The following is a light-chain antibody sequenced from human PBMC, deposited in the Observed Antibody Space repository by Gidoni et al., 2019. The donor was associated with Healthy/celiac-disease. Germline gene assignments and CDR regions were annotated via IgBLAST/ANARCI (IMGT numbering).Light chain of an antibody. Sequence: EIVSTHSPGTLSLSPRERATLPCRASQSVSSSYLAWYQQKPGQAPRLLIYGASSSATGIPDRCSGSGSGTDFTLTISRLETEDFAVYYCQQYGSSPPITFGQGTRLEIK. J-gene: IGKJ5*01. CDR2: GAS. CDR1: QSVSSSY. V-gene: IGKV3-20*01. CDR3: QQYGSSPPIT.